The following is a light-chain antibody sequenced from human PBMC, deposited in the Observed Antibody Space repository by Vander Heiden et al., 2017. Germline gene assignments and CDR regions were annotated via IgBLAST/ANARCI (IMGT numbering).Light chain of an antibody. V-gene: IGKV3-15*01. Sequence: EIVMTQSTATLCVSPGERVTISCRASQSVSVKLAWYQQRPGQPPRVLISGASTRDTGIPARFSGRGSGTEFSLTISRLQSEDLAVYYCLQYNDWPLTFGGGTKVEIK. CDR3: LQYNDWPLT. CDR1: QSVSVK. J-gene: IGKJ4*01. CDR2: GAS.